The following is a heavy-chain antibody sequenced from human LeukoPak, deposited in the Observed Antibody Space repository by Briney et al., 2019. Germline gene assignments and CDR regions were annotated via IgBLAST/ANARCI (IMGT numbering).Heavy chain of an antibody. Sequence: GGSLRLSCAASGFTFSNYGMNWVRQAPGKGLEWVSSTTSSSSYIYYADSVKGRFTISRDNAKNSLYLQMNILTAEDTAVYYCARDPYSGSYSADVYYYMDVWGKGTTVTVSS. CDR1: GFTFSNYG. V-gene: IGHV3-21*06. CDR3: ARDPYSGSYSADVYYYMDV. D-gene: IGHD1-26*01. J-gene: IGHJ6*03. CDR2: TTSSSSYI.